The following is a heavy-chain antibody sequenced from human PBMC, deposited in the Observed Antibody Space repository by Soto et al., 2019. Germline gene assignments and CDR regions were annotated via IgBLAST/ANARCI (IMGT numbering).Heavy chain of an antibody. D-gene: IGHD3-16*01. J-gene: IGHJ4*02. V-gene: IGHV3-48*01. CDR2: ISSGSSTI. CDR3: ASMIWGRYYFDY. CDR1: GFTFSSYS. Sequence: PGGSLRLSCAASGFTFSSYSMNWVRQAPGKGLEWVSYISSGSSTIYYADSVKGRFTISRDNAKNSLYLQMNSLRAEDTAVYYGASMIWGRYYFDYWGQGTLVTVSS.